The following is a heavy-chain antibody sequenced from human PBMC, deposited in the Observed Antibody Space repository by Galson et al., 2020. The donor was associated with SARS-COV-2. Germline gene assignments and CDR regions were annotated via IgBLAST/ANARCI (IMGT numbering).Heavy chain of an antibody. CDR2: IYPDDSDT. J-gene: IGHJ6*02. D-gene: IGHD1-1*01. CDR3: ARQGNPVYYYYYGMDV. CDR1: GYIFSNYW. V-gene: IGHV5-51*01. Sequence: GESLKISCKASGYIFSNYWIGWVRQRPGKGLEWMGIIYPDDSDTTYSPSFEGQVTISVDKSINTAYLQWSSLRASDTAMYYCARQGNPVYYYYYGMDVWGQGTTVTVSS.